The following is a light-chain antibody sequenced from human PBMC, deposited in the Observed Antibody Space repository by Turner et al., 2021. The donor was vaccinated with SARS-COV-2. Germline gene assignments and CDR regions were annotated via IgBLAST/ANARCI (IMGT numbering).Light chain of an antibody. J-gene: IGKJ4*01. CDR2: TTS. CDR1: RSVSRF. V-gene: IGKV1-39*01. Sequence: DIQMTQSPSSLSASVGDRVNITCRASRSVSRFVNWYRQRSGEAPTLLIHTTSTLHSGGPSRFSGSSSGTTFVLSVKRLQPEDSATYYCHQSYGTPFTFGGGTKVEVK. CDR3: HQSYGTPFT.